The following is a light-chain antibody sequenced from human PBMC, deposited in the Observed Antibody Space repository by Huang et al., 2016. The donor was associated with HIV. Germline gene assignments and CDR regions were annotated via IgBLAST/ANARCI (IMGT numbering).Light chain of an antibody. V-gene: IGKV6-21*02. Sequence: EIVLTQSPDFQSVTPKEKVTITCRASQSVATSLPWYQQKPEQSPKLLIKYASQSISGVPSRFSGGGSGTDCTLTINGLEAEDAATYYCHQTTTLPQTFGQGTKVEIK. J-gene: IGKJ1*01. CDR1: QSVATS. CDR2: YAS. CDR3: HQTTTLPQT.